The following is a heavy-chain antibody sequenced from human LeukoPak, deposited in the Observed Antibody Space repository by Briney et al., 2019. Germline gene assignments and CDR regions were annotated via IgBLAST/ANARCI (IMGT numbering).Heavy chain of an antibody. J-gene: IGHJ4*02. CDR2: IKGDGTET. D-gene: IGHD6-19*01. V-gene: IGHV3-7*01. CDR3: VGGGGWLPDF. Sequence: GGSLRLSCAASGFIFSTHWMNWVRQAPGKGLEWVAIIKGDGTETLYADSVKGRFTISRDNTKSSLYLQINSLRAEDTAVYYCVGGGGWLPDFWGQGVLAIVSS. CDR1: GFIFSTHW.